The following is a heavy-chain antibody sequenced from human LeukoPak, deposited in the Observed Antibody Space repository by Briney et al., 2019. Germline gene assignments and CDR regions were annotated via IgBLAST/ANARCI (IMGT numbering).Heavy chain of an antibody. CDR2: IYHRGST. CDR1: GGSINSYY. CDR3: ARLDSGYGKYYFDY. V-gene: IGHV4-59*08. Sequence: SETLSLTCTVPGGSINSYYWSWIRQPPGKGLEWVGYIYHRGSTNYNSSLKSRVSISVDTSKNQFYLKLTSVTAADTAVYYCARLDSGYGKYYFDYWGQETLVTVSS. D-gene: IGHD5-12*01. J-gene: IGHJ4*02.